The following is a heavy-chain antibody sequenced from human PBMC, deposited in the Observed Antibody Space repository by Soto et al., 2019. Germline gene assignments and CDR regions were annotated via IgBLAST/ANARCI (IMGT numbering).Heavy chain of an antibody. CDR3: ARYPRYGSGSYYYYYGMDV. CDR2: IYYSGST. D-gene: IGHD3-10*01. CDR1: GGSISSGGYY. Sequence: SETLSLTCTVSGGSISSGGYYWSWIRQHPGKGLEWIGYIYYSGSTYYNPSLKGRVTISVDTSKNQFSLKLSSVTAADTAVYYCARYPRYGSGSYYYYYGMDVWGQGTTVTVSS. J-gene: IGHJ6*02. V-gene: IGHV4-31*03.